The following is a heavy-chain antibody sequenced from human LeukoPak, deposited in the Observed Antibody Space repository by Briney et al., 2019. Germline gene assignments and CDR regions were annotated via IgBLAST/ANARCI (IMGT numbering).Heavy chain of an antibody. D-gene: IGHD6-13*01. Sequence: GASVKVSCTASGYTFTSYYMHWVRQAPGQGLEWMGIINPSGGSTSYAQKFQGRVTMTRDTSTSTVYMELSSLRSEDTAVYYCARDLGQQLANYYFDYWGQGTLVTVSS. V-gene: IGHV1-46*01. CDR2: INPSGGST. CDR1: GYTFTSYY. J-gene: IGHJ4*02. CDR3: ARDLGQQLANYYFDY.